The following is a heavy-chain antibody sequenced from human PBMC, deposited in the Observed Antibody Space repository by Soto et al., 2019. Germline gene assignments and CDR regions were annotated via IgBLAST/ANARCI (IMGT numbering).Heavy chain of an antibody. J-gene: IGHJ4*02. CDR2: ISSSGGYR. CDR3: ARGVGFCSISRCSPGYYFDD. D-gene: IGHD2-2*01. CDR1: EVSFSDYG. V-gene: IGHV3-21*01. Sequence: PGVSLILSCGAAEVSFSDYGMNWVRPAPGKGLQWDSRISSSGGYRDYADSVKGRFTISRDNAKKSLFLQMDSLGAEGTAMYFCARGVGFCSISRCSPGYYFDDWGPGTLVTVSS.